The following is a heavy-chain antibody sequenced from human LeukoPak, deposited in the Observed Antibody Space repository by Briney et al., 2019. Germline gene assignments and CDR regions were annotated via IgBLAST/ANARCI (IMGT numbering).Heavy chain of an antibody. D-gene: IGHD3-22*01. CDR1: GYTFTSYD. CDR3: ASQTYYYDSSSAFDI. Sequence: ASVKVSCKASGYTFTSYDINWVLQATGQGLEWMGWMNPNSGNTGYAQKFQGRVTITRNTSISTAYMELSSLRSEDTAVYYCASQTYYYDSSSAFDIWGQGTMVTVSS. J-gene: IGHJ3*02. V-gene: IGHV1-8*03. CDR2: MNPNSGNT.